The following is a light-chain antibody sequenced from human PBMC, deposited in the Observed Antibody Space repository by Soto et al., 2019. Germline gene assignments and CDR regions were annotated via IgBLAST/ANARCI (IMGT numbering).Light chain of an antibody. Sequence: DIQMTQSPSSLSAFVGDRVTITCRASQSISGYLNWYQQKPGKAPKLLIFATSSLQSGVPSRFSGSGSGTDLTLTISSLQREDFAIYYCQQSYSTLITFGQGTRLEIK. CDR2: ATS. CDR3: QQSYSTLIT. V-gene: IGKV1-39*01. J-gene: IGKJ5*01. CDR1: QSISGY.